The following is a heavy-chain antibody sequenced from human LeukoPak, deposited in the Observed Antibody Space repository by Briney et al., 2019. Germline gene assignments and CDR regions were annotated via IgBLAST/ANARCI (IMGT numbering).Heavy chain of an antibody. D-gene: IGHD2-8*01. CDR2: INPSGGST. CDR1: GYNFISYY. CDR3: AREDVVLVDAVRYYYYGMDV. V-gene: IGHV1-46*01. Sequence: AAVKVSCKASGYNFISYYMHWVRQAPGQGLEWMGIINPSGGSTSYAQKFQDRVTMTRDTSTSTVYMELSSLKSEDTAVYYCAREDVVLVDAVRYYYYGMDVWGQGTTVTVSS. J-gene: IGHJ6*02.